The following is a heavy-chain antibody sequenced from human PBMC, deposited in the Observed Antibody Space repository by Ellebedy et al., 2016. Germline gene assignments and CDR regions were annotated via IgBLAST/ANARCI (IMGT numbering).Heavy chain of an antibody. CDR2: IHYSGTT. CDR3: ARDNKGPWLRPLNWFDP. Sequence: SETLSLTCTVSGGSIGSYYWSWIRQPPGKGLEWIGYIHYSGTTNYNPSLKSRVTMSLDTSKNQFSLKLSSVTAADTAVYYCARDNKGPWLRPLNWFDPWGQGTLVTVSS. J-gene: IGHJ5*02. CDR1: GGSIGSYY. V-gene: IGHV4-59*01. D-gene: IGHD6-19*01.